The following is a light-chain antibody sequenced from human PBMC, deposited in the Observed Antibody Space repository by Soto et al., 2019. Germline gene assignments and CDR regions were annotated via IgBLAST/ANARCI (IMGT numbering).Light chain of an antibody. CDR1: QSISSY. V-gene: IGKV1-39*01. J-gene: IGKJ1*01. CDR3: QQSYSTPPWT. CDR2: AAS. Sequence: EIQWTQPPSSLSASVGDWVSITGGASQSISSYLNWYQQKPGKAPKLLIYAASSLQSGVPSRFSGSGSGTDFTLTISSLQPEDFATYYCQQSYSTPPWTFGQGTKVDIK.